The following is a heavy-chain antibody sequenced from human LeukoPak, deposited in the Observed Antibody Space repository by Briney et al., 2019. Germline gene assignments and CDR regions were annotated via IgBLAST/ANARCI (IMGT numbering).Heavy chain of an antibody. Sequence: ASVKVSCKASGYTFTSYYMHWVRQAPGQGLEWMGIINPNDGSTSYAQKFQGRVTMTRDMSTSTVYMELSSLRSEDTAVYYCARVKITMVRGVITLDPYFDYWGQGTLVTVSS. CDR3: ARVKITMVRGVITLDPYFDY. J-gene: IGHJ4*02. CDR2: INPNDGST. D-gene: IGHD3-10*01. V-gene: IGHV1-46*01. CDR1: GYTFTSYY.